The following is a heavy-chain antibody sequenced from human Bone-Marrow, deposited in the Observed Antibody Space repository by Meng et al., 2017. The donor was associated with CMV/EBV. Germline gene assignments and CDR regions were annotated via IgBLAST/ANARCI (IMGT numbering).Heavy chain of an antibody. CDR3: ERLEEVTNDLDY. CDR2: IYPGDSDE. V-gene: IGHV5-51*01. CDR1: GYSFSSYW. D-gene: IGHD1-1*01. J-gene: IGHJ4*02. Sequence: GGSLRLSCKGSGYSFSSYWIGWVRQMPGKGLEWMGVIYPGDSDERYSASLQGQVTMSADKSISTDYLHWSSLKASDTAMYYCERLEEVTNDLDYWGQGTLVTVSS.